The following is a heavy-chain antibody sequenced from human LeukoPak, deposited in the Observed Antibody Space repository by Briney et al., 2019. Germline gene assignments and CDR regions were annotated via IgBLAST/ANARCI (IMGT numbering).Heavy chain of an antibody. D-gene: IGHD4-17*01. Sequence: PGGSLRLSCAASGFTFSSYSMNWVRQAPGKGLEWVSSISSSGSTIYYAGSVKGRFTVSRDNAKNSLYLQMNSLRAEDTALYYCARNGNYGVYFDYWGQGTLVTVSS. CDR3: ARNGNYGVYFDY. CDR2: ISSSGSTI. CDR1: GFTFSSYS. V-gene: IGHV3-48*04. J-gene: IGHJ4*02.